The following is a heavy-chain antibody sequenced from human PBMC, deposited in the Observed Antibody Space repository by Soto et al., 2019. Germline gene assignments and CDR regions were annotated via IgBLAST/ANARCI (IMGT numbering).Heavy chain of an antibody. V-gene: IGHV3-23*01. D-gene: IGHD2-15*01. CDR3: AKGDCSGGRCYRGFDY. Sequence: PGGSLRLSCAASGFTFSSYDMNWVRQAPGKGLEWVSGVSASGSITSYADSAKGRFTISRDNAKNTVFLQMTGLRAEDMAVYFCAKGDCSGGRCYRGFDYWGQGTLVTVSS. CDR1: GFTFSSYD. J-gene: IGHJ4*02. CDR2: VSASGSIT.